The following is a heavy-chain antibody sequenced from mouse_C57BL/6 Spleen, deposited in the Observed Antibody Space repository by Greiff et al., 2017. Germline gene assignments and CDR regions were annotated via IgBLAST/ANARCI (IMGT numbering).Heavy chain of an antibody. D-gene: IGHD1-1*02. CDR1: GYSITSGYY. Sequence: ESGPGLVKPSQSLSLTCSVTGYSITSGYYWNWIRQFPGNKLEWMGYISYDGSNNYNPSLKNRISITRDTSKNQFFLKLNSVTTEDTATYYCARDLGSPFAYWGQGTLVTVSA. J-gene: IGHJ3*01. V-gene: IGHV3-6*01. CDR3: ARDLGSPFAY. CDR2: ISYDGSN.